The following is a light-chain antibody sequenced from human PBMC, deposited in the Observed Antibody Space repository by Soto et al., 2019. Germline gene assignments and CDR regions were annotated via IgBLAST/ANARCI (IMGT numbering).Light chain of an antibody. V-gene: IGKV3-20*01. CDR1: QSVSGSY. CDR2: GAS. J-gene: IGKJ4*01. CDR3: QQSGTSPPVA. Sequence: EIVLTQSPGTLSLSPGERATLSCRASQSVSGSYLAWYQQKPGQAPRLLIYGASNRATGIPDRFSGSGSGTDFTLTISRLEPEDFAVYYCQQSGTSPPVAFGGGTKVDIK.